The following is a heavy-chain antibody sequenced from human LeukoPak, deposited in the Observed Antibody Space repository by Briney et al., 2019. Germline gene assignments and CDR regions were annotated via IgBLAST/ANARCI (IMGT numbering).Heavy chain of an antibody. CDR2: INPNSGGT. CDR1: GYTFTGYY. D-gene: IGHD2-15*01. V-gene: IGHV1-2*02. CDR3: ARGPVLGYCSGGSCSVP. Sequence: ASVKVSCKASGYTFTGYYMHWVRQAPGQGLEWMGWINPNSGGTNYAQKFQGRVTMTRDTSISTAYMELSRLRSDDTAVYYCARGPVLGYCSGGSCSVPWGQGTLVTVSS. J-gene: IGHJ5*02.